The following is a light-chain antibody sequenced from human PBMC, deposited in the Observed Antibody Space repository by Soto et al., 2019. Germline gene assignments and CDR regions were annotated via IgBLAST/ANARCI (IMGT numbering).Light chain of an antibody. Sequence: DIQLTQSPSFLSASVGDRVTITCRASQGINNYLAWYQQKPGKAPKLLIYAASTLQSGVPSRFSGSVSGTEFTLTISSLQPEDFATYYCQQLNSYPRITFGQGTRLEIK. V-gene: IGKV1-9*01. CDR1: QGINNY. CDR2: AAS. CDR3: QQLNSYPRIT. J-gene: IGKJ5*01.